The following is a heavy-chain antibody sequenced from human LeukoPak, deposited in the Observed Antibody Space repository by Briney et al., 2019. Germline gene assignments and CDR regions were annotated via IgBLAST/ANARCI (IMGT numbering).Heavy chain of an antibody. Sequence: GGSLRLSCAASGFTFSSYAMSWARQAPGKGREGVSALYGSGETTYYADSVKGRFNVSRDNSKNTLYLQMDGLRAEDTAVYYCAKMAGMTRQVYYMDVWGEGATVTVSS. D-gene: IGHD1-1*01. CDR3: AKMAGMTRQVYYMDV. CDR1: GFTFSSYA. V-gene: IGHV3-23*01. CDR2: LYGSGETT. J-gene: IGHJ6*03.